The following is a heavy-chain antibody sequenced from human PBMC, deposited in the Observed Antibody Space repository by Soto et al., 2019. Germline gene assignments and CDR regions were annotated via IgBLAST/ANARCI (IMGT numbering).Heavy chain of an antibody. V-gene: IGHV4-59*01. Sequence: SETLSLTCTVSGGSISRYYWSWIRQPPGKGLEWIGYIYNSGITKYNPSLKSRVTISADPSKNQISLKLNSMTAADTAVYYCARGDFDYGDYFFDYWGQGTLVTVSS. CDR3: ARGDFDYGDYFFDY. CDR1: GGSISRYY. CDR2: IYNSGIT. J-gene: IGHJ4*02. D-gene: IGHD4-17*01.